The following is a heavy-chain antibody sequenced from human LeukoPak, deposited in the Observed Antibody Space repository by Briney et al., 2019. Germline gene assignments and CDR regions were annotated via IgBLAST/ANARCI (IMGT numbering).Heavy chain of an antibody. V-gene: IGHV3-23*01. J-gene: IGHJ4*02. D-gene: IGHD3-3*01. CDR1: GFTFSSYA. CDR2: ISGSGGST. Sequence: GSLRLSCAASGFTFSSYAMSWVRQAPGKGLEWASAISGSGGSTHYADSVKGRFTISRDNSKNTLYLQMNSLRAEDTAVYYCTKEPNDFWSGYLDYWGQGTLVTVSS. CDR3: TKEPNDFWSGYLDY.